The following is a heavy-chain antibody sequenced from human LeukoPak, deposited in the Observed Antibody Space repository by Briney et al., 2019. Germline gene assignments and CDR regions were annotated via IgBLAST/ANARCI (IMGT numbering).Heavy chain of an antibody. CDR2: ISSSSSYI. CDR1: GFTVSSNY. D-gene: IGHD4-17*01. J-gene: IGHJ4*02. V-gene: IGHV3-21*01. Sequence: PGGSLRLSCAASGFTVSSNYMNWVRQAPGKGLEWVSSISSSSSYIYYADSVKGRFTISRDNAKKSLYLQMNSLRAEDTAVYYCARVVTTVTYYFDYWGQGTLVSVSS. CDR3: ARVVTTVTYYFDY.